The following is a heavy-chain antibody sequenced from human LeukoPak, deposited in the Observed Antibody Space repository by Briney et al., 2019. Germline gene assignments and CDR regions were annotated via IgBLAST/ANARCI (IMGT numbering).Heavy chain of an antibody. CDR1: GGSFSGYY. V-gene: IGHV4-34*01. J-gene: IGHJ4*02. CDR3: ASLGGPHDY. CDR2: INHSGST. D-gene: IGHD3-16*01. Sequence: SETLSLTCAVYGGSFSGYYWSWIRQPPGKGLEWIGEINHSGSTNYNPSLKSRVTISVDTSKNQFSLKLSSVTAADTTVYYCASLGGPHDYWGQGTLVTVSS.